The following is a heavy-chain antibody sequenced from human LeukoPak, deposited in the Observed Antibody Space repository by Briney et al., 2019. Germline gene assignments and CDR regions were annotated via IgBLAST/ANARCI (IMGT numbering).Heavy chain of an antibody. D-gene: IGHD1-1*01. V-gene: IGHV1-18*01. CDR2: ISTYNGNT. CDR1: GYTFTSYG. J-gene: IGHJ4*02. Sequence: GASVKVSCKASGYTFTSYGISWVRQAPGQGLEWMGWISTYNGNTNYAQKLQGRVTMTTDTSTSTAYMELRSLRSDDTAVYYCAREVLSTLERRPFDYWGQGTLVTVSS. CDR3: AREVLSTLERRPFDY.